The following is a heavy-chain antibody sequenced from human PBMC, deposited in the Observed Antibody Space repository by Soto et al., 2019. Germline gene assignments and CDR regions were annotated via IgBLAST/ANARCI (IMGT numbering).Heavy chain of an antibody. V-gene: IGHV1-46*01. J-gene: IGHJ4*02. CDR1: GYIFTSHY. Sequence: ASVKVSCKASGYIFTSHYIHCVRQAPGQGLEWMGIINPTGGGKSYAQKFQGRVTMTRDTSTSTVYMELSSLRSEDTAVYYCARESNLAYWGQGTLVTVSS. CDR2: INPTGGGK. CDR3: ARESNLAY.